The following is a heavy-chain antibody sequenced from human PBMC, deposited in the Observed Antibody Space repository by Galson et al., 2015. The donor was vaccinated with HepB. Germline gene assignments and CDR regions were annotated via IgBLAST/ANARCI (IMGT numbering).Heavy chain of an antibody. V-gene: IGHV6-1*01. D-gene: IGHD6-19*01. Sequence: CAISGDSVSSHSAAWNWVRLSPSRGLEWLGRTYYRSKWFNDYAVSVKGRMTINPDTSKNQISLQLNSVTPEDTAVYYCARGAGAFDYWGQGTLVTVSS. CDR2: TYYRSKWFN. CDR1: GDSVSSHSAA. J-gene: IGHJ4*02. CDR3: ARGAGAFDY.